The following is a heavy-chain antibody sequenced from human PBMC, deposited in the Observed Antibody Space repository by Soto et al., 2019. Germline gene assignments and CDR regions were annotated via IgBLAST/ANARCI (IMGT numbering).Heavy chain of an antibody. V-gene: IGHV3-30-3*01. CDR3: ARDRGGMVTASVVWGMDV. J-gene: IGHJ6*02. Sequence: QVQLVESGGGVVQPGRSLRVSCAASGFTFSSYAMHWVRQAPGKGLEWVAVISYDGSYRYYADSVKGRFTISRDNSDNTLYLQMNYLRPDDTAVFYCARDRGGMVTASVVWGMDVWGQGTTVTVSS. CDR1: GFTFSSYA. CDR2: ISYDGSYR. D-gene: IGHD5-18*01.